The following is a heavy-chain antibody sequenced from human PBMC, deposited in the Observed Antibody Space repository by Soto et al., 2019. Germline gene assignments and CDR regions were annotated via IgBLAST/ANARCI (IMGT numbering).Heavy chain of an antibody. D-gene: IGHD6-6*01. V-gene: IGHV3-64*01. CDR3: ARRARPDFYYMDV. J-gene: IGHJ6*03. CDR1: GFTLSGYA. Sequence: GSLRLSCAASGFTLSGYAMDWVRQAPGKGLEYVSGISSNGVGTYYANSVQGRFTISRDNSKNTVYLQMGSLRPEDMAVYYCARRARPDFYYMDVWGKGTTVIVSS. CDR2: ISSNGVGT.